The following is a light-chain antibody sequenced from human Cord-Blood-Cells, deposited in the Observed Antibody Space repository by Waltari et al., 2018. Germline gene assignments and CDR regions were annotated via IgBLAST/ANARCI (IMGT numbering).Light chain of an antibody. J-gene: IGKJ1*01. CDR3: QQSYSTPLPT. V-gene: IGKV1-39*01. CDR2: AAS. Sequence: SSLSASVGDRVTITCRASQSISSYLNWYQQKPGKAPKLLIYAASSLQSGVPSRFSGSGSGTDFTLTISSLQPEDFATYYCQQSYSTPLPTFGQGTKVEIK. CDR1: QSISSY.